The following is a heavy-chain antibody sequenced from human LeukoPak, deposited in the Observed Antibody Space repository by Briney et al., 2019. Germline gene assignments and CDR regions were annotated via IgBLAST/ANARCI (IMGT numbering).Heavy chain of an antibody. D-gene: IGHD3-10*01. J-gene: IGHJ4*02. CDR2: INHSGST. CDR3: ARARGIRGFDY. CDR1: GGSFSGYY. V-gene: IGHV4-34*01. Sequence: SETLSLTCAVYGGSFSGYYWSWIRQPPGKGLEWIGEINHSGSTNYNPSLKSRVTISVDTSKNQFSLKLSSVTAADTAVYYCARARGIRGFDYWGQGTLVTVSS.